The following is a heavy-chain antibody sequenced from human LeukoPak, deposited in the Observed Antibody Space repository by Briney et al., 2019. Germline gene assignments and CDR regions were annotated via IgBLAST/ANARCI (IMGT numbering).Heavy chain of an antibody. J-gene: IGHJ3*02. Sequence: SETLSLTCTVSGGSISSAGYYWSWIRRHPGKGLEYIGYIYYSGTTNYNPSLTSRVTISVDTSNNQFSLKLSSVTAADTAVYYCALVYCSSTRCYIGAFDIWGQGTMVTVSS. CDR2: IYYSGTT. D-gene: IGHD2-2*02. CDR1: GGSISSAGYY. V-gene: IGHV4-31*03. CDR3: ALVYCSSTRCYIGAFDI.